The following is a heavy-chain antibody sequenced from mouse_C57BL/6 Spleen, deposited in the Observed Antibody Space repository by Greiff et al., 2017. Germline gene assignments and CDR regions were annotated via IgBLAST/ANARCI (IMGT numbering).Heavy chain of an antibody. V-gene: IGHV1-55*01. CDR1: GYTFTSYW. Sequence: QVQLKQPGAELVKPGASVKMSCKASGYTFTSYWITWVKQRPGQGLEWIGDLYPGSGSTNYNEKFKSKATLTVDTSSSTAYMQLSSLTSEDSAVYYCASSSTVAPYAMDYWGQGTSVTVSS. CDR3: ASSSTVAPYAMDY. D-gene: IGHD1-1*01. J-gene: IGHJ4*01. CDR2: LYPGSGST.